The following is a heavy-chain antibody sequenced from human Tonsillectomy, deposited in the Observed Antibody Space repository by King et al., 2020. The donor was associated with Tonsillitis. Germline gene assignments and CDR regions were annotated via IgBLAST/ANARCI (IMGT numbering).Heavy chain of an antibody. D-gene: IGHD3-9*01. CDR2: IKQDGSEK. CDR1: GFTFSSYW. J-gene: IGHJ6*02. Sequence: VQLVESGGGLVQPGGSLRLSCAASGFTFSSYWMSWVRQAPGKGLEWVANIKQDGSEKYYVDSVKGRFTISRDNAKNSLYLQMNSLRAEDTAVYYCAREGGGIFDSEAPLGLTLFYYYYGMDVWGQGTTVTVSS. CDR3: AREGGGIFDSEAPLGLTLFYYYYGMDV. V-gene: IGHV3-7*03.